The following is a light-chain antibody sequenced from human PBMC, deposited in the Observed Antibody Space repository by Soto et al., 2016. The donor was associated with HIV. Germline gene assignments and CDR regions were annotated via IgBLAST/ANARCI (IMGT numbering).Light chain of an antibody. J-gene: IGLJ2*01. CDR1: NVGSKS. CDR2: DDS. Sequence: SYVLTQPPSVSVAPGKTARITCGGTNVGSKSVHWYQQKPGQAPVLVVYDDSDRPSGIPERFSGSNSGNTATLTISRVDIGDEADYYCQVWGSGSDPVVFGGGTKLTVL. V-gene: IGLV3-21*03. CDR3: QVWGSGSDPVV.